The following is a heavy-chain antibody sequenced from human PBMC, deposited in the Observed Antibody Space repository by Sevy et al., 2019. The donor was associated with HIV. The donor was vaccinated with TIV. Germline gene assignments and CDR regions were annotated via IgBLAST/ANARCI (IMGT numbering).Heavy chain of an antibody. CDR3: ARDYYDNRPRGFDP. J-gene: IGHJ5*02. CDR1: GDSISTYF. Sequence: SETLSLTCIVSGDSISTYFWSWIRQTPGKGLERIGYVSYTGTTNYNPSLRSRVTISVDTSKNQFSLKLNSVTAADTAVYYCARDYYDNRPRGFDPWGQGILVTVSS. CDR2: VSYTGTT. D-gene: IGHD3-22*01. V-gene: IGHV4-59*01.